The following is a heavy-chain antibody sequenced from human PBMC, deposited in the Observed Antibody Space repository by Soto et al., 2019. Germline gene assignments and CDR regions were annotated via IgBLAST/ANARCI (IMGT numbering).Heavy chain of an antibody. D-gene: IGHD3-22*01. CDR1: GGSIRSGDSY. V-gene: IGHV4-30-4*01. CDR2: IYYSGST. J-gene: IGHJ4*02. Sequence: SETLSLTCTVSGGSIRSGDSYWSWLRQPPGKGLEWIGYIYYSGSTYYNPSLKSRVTISLDTSKNQFSLNLSPVTAADTAVYYCARTHYSDRSGTDYWGQGTLVTVSS. CDR3: ARTHYSDRSGTDY.